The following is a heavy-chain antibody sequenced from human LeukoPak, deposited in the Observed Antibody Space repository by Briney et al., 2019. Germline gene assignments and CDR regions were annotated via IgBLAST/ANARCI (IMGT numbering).Heavy chain of an antibody. CDR3: ARDLDFWSGSLSGY. Sequence: GESLKISCKASGYTFTSYGISRVRQAPGQGLEWMGWISAYNGNTNYAQKLQGRVTMTTDTSTSTAYMELRSLRSDDTAVYYCARDLDFWSGSLSGYWGQGTLVTVSS. CDR1: GYTFTSYG. D-gene: IGHD3-3*01. J-gene: IGHJ4*02. V-gene: IGHV1-18*01. CDR2: ISAYNGNT.